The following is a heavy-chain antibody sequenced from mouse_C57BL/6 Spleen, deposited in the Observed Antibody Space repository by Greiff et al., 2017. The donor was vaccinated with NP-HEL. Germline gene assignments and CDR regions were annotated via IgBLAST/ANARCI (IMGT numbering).Heavy chain of an antibody. Sequence: VQLQQSGPELVKPGASVKISCKASGYAFSSSWMNWVKQRPGKGLEWIGRIYPGDGDTNYNGKFKGKATLTADKSSSTAYMQLSSLTSEDSAVYFCARGYGSSYKDYYFDYWGQGTTLTVSS. CDR3: ARGYGSSYKDYYFDY. V-gene: IGHV1-82*01. CDR1: GYAFSSSW. CDR2: IYPGDGDT. D-gene: IGHD1-1*01. J-gene: IGHJ2*01.